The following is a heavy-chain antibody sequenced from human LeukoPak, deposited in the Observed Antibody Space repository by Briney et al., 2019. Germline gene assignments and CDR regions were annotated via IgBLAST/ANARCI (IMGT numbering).Heavy chain of an antibody. Sequence: GESLKISCKGSGYSLTSYWIGWVRQMPGKGLEWMGIIYPGDSDTRYSPSFQGQVTISADKSISTAYLQWSSLKASDTAMYYCARLLGDYYDSSGYEGFFDYWGQGTLVTVSS. CDR3: ARLLGDYYDSSGYEGFFDY. V-gene: IGHV5-51*01. CDR1: GYSLTSYW. CDR2: IYPGDSDT. J-gene: IGHJ4*02. D-gene: IGHD3-22*01.